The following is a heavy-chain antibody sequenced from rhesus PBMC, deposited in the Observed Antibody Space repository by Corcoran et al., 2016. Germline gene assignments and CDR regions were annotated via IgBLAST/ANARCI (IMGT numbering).Heavy chain of an antibody. D-gene: IGHD3-40*01. Sequence: QVQLQESGPGLVKPSETLSLTCAVYGGSISGFSYWSWIRPPPGKGLEWIGGIYGNSASTNYNPSLKNRVTISKDTSKNQFSLKLSSVTAADTAVYYCARDRSSRFDVWGPGVLVTVSS. J-gene: IGHJ5-1*01. CDR2: IYGNSAST. V-gene: IGHV4-143*01. CDR3: ARDRSSRFDV. CDR1: GGSISGFSY.